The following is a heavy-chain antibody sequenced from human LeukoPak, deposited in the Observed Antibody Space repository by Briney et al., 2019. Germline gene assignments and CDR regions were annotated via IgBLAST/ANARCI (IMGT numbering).Heavy chain of an antibody. CDR2: IRYDGSNK. Sequence: GGSLRLSCAASGFTFSSYGMHWVRQAPGKGLEWVAFIRYDGSNKYYADSVKGRFTISRDNSKYTLYLQMNSLRAEDTAVYYCAKDRLVRGYYYYYMDVWGKGTTVTISS. CDR1: GFTFSSYG. CDR3: AKDRLVRGYYYYYMDV. D-gene: IGHD6-19*01. V-gene: IGHV3-30*02. J-gene: IGHJ6*03.